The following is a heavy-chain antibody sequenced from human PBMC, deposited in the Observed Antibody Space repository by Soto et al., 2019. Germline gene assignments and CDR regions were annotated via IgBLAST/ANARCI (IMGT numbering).Heavy chain of an antibody. CDR3: AKREIRRAARGNYYYYMDV. CDR2: ISGSGGST. V-gene: IGHV3-23*01. Sequence: GGSLRLSCAASGFTFSSYAMSWVRQAPGKGLEWVSAISGSGGSTYYADSVKGRFTISRDNSKNTLYLQMNSLRAEDTAVYYCAKREIRRAARGNYYYYMDVWGKGTTVTVSS. D-gene: IGHD6-6*01. J-gene: IGHJ6*03. CDR1: GFTFSSYA.